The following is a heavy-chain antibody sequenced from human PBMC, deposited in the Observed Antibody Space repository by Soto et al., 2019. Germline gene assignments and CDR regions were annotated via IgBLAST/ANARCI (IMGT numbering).Heavy chain of an antibody. CDR3: ANFYDFWSGLDV. V-gene: IGHV4-4*02. CDR2: INHSGST. Sequence: SETLSLTCTVSSGSITSSNWWSWVRQPPGKGLEWIGEINHSGSTNYNPSLKSRVTISVDTSKNQFSLKLSSVTAADTAVYYCANFYDFWSGLDVWGKGTTVTVSS. CDR1: SGSITSSNW. D-gene: IGHD3-3*01. J-gene: IGHJ6*04.